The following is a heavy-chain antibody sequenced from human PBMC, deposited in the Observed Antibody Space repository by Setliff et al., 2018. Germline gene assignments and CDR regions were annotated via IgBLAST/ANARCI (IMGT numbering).Heavy chain of an antibody. Sequence: KTSETLSLTCTVSGGSISSYYWSWIRQPPGKGLEWIGYIYTSGSTNYSPSLKSRVTISVDTSKNQFSLKLRSVTAADTAVYYCASPRLSYYDNGAFPSDAFDLWGQVTMVTVSS. CDR3: ASPRLSYYDNGAFPSDAFDL. CDR1: GGSISSYY. D-gene: IGHD3-22*01. V-gene: IGHV4-4*08. CDR2: IYTSGST. J-gene: IGHJ3*01.